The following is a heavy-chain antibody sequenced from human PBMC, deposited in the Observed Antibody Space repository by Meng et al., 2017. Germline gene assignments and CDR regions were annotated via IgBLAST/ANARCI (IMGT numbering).Heavy chain of an antibody. V-gene: IGHV1-3*01. J-gene: IGHJ4*02. CDR3: ARDLFSYDSSGYYPDY. D-gene: IGHD3-22*01. Sequence: QVQLVQSGAEVKKPGASLKVSGKASGYTFATYAMHWVRQAPGQRLEWMGWINAGNGNTQYSQKFQGRVTITRDTSASTAYMELSSLRSEDTAVYYCARDLFSYDSSGYYPDYWGRGTLVTVSS. CDR1: GYTFATYA. CDR2: INAGNGNT.